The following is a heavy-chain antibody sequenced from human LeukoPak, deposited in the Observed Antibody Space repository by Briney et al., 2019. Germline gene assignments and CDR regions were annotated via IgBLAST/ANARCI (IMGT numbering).Heavy chain of an antibody. CDR3: ARSTMWELNDY. J-gene: IGHJ4*02. CDR2: IYYSGST. D-gene: IGHD1-26*01. Sequence: SETLSLTCTVSGGSISSSSYYWGWIRQPPGKGLEWIGSIYYSGSTYYNPSLKSRVTISVDTSKNQFSLKLSSVTAADTAVYYCARSTMWELNDYWGQGTLVTVSS. V-gene: IGHV4-39*01. CDR1: GGSISSSSYY.